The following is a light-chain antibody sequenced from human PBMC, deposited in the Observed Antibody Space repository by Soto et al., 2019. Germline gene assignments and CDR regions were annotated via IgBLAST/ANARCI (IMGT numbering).Light chain of an antibody. J-gene: IGLJ2*01. CDR1: SGHSSYI. V-gene: IGLV4-60*02. CDR3: ETWDINTHVV. CDR2: LEGSGSY. Sequence: QPVLPQSSSASASLGSSVKLTCTLSSGHSSYIIAWHQQQPGKAPRYLMKLEGSGSYNKGSGVPDRFSGSSSGADRYLTISNLQFEDEADYYCETWDINTHVVFGGGTKLTVL.